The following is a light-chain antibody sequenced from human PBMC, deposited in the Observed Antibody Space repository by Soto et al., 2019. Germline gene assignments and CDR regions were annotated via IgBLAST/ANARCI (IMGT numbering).Light chain of an antibody. J-gene: IGKJ1*01. CDR1: QSLLNSNGYNY. Sequence: DMVVPQSPLSLPVTPGEPASISCRSSQSLLNSNGYNYLDWYLQKPGQSPQLLIYLGSNRASGVPDRLSGSGSGTDFTLKISRVEAEDVGLYYCMQALQAPLTFGQGTKVEIE. V-gene: IGKV2-28*01. CDR3: MQALQAPLT. CDR2: LGS.